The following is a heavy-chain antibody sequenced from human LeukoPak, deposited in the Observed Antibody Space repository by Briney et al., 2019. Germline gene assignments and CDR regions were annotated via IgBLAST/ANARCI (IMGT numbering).Heavy chain of an antibody. CDR1: GFTISFSA. D-gene: IGHD5-24*01. CDR2: ISNSGENT. Sequence: PGGSLRLSCAASGFTISFSAMSWVRQAPGKGLEWVSAISNSGENTHYADSVKGRFTISRDNSKNTLYLQMNSLRAEDTAVYYCAKAGVEVSGFDYWGQGTLVTVSS. CDR3: AKAGVEVSGFDY. V-gene: IGHV3-23*01. J-gene: IGHJ4*02.